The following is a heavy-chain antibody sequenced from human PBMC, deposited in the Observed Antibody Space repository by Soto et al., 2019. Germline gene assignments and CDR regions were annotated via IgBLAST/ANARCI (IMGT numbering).Heavy chain of an antibody. CDR1: GYTFTSYA. CDR2: INAGNGNT. CDR3: ARDRIIGSIYYYDSSGYLFDY. V-gene: IGHV1-3*01. J-gene: IGHJ4*02. Sequence: GASVKVSCKASGYTFTSYAMHWVRQAPGQRLEWMGWINAGNGNTKYSQKFQGRVTITRDTSASTAYMELSSLRSEDTAVYYCARDRIIGSIYYYDSSGYLFDYWGQGTLVTVSS. D-gene: IGHD3-22*01.